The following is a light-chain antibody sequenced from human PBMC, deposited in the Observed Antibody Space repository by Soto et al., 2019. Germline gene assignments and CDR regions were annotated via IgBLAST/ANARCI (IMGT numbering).Light chain of an antibody. CDR3: QQYNDWILT. CDR1: QSVDSN. J-gene: IGKJ1*01. V-gene: IGKV3-15*01. CDR2: GAS. Sequence: EIVLTQSPGTLSLSPGERATLSCRASQSVDSNLAWYQQKPGQAPRLLMYGASTRATDIPARFSGSGSGTEFTLTINSLQSEDFAVYYCQQYNDWILTFGQGTKVDIK.